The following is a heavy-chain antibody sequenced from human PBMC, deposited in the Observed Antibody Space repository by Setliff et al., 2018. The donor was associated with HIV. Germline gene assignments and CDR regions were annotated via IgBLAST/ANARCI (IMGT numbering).Heavy chain of an antibody. V-gene: IGHV1-69*05. Sequence: ASVKVSCKASGGTLSSCGISWVRQAPGQGLEWMGRIIPLFGTVDYAQKFQGRVAMTRDTSTGTVYMELSSLKSEDTAVYYCARSFDILTGDLDYWGQGTLVTVSS. CDR3: ARSFDILTGDLDY. J-gene: IGHJ4*02. CDR1: GGTLSSCG. D-gene: IGHD3-9*01. CDR2: IIPLFGTV.